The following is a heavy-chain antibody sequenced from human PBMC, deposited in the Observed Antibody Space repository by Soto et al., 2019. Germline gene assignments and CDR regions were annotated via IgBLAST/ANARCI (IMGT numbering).Heavy chain of an antibody. D-gene: IGHD5-18*01. V-gene: IGHV3-74*01. CDR3: ARGGANTAMAHDY. CDR2: ISYDESST. J-gene: IGHJ4*02. Sequence: EVQLVESGGGLVQPGGSLRLSCAASGFTFSRYWMHWVRQAPGKGLVWVSGISYDESSTDYADSVKGRFTISRDSAKNTLYLQMNSLRAEDTAVYFCARGGANTAMAHDYWGQGTLVNVSS. CDR1: GFTFSRYW.